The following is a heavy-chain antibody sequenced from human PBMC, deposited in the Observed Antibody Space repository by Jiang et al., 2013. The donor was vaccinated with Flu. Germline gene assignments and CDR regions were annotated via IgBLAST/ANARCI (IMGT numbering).Heavy chain of an antibody. CDR1: GGSISSGDYY. J-gene: IGHJ6*02. D-gene: IGHD3-9*01. CDR2: IYYSGST. V-gene: IGHV4-30-4*08. Sequence: GLVKPSQTLSLTCTVSGGSISSGDYYWSWIRQPPGKGLEWIGYIYYSGSTYYNPSLKSRVTISVDTSKNQFSLKLSSVTAADTAVYYCARAAGYYDILTEIPVLYYGMDVWGQGTTVTVSS. CDR3: ARAAGYYDILTEIPVLYYGMDV.